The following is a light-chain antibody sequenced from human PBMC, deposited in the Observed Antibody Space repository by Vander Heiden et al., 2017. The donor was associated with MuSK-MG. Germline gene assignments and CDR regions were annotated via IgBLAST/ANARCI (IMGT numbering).Light chain of an antibody. V-gene: IGLV3-1*01. CDR2: QDT. Sequence: SSELTQPPSVSVSPGQTASITCSGDSLGAKYASWYQQRPGQSPVLVIFQDTKRPSGIPERFSGSNSGNTATLTISGTQAMDEADYYCQVWDTNTAHVVFGGGTKLTVL. CDR3: QVWDTNTAHVV. CDR1: SLGAKY. J-gene: IGLJ2*01.